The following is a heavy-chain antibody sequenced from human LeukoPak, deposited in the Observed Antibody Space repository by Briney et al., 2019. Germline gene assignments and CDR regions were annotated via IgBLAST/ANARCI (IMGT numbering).Heavy chain of an antibody. J-gene: IGHJ5*02. Sequence: PSETLSLTCTVSGGSISSSSYYWGWIRQPPGTGLEWIGCIYYTGSTYYNPSLKSRVTISVDTSKNQFSLKLSSVTAADTAVYYCARGHYYDSSGTEGGNWFDPWGQGTLVTVSS. CDR1: GGSISSSSYY. D-gene: IGHD3-22*01. CDR2: IYYTGST. CDR3: ARGHYYDSSGTEGGNWFDP. V-gene: IGHV4-39*01.